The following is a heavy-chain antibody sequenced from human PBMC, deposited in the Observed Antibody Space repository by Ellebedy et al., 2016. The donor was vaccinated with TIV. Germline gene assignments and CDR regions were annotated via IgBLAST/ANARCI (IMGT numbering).Heavy chain of an antibody. Sequence: ASVKVSXXASGYTFTSYAMHWVRQAPGQRLEWMGWINAGNGNTKYSQKFQGRVTITRDTSASTAYMELSSLRSEDTAVYYCARGVNRGSYGYLGYWGQGTLVTVSS. CDR3: ARGVNRGSYGYLGY. D-gene: IGHD5-18*01. CDR2: INAGNGNT. V-gene: IGHV1-3*01. J-gene: IGHJ4*02. CDR1: GYTFTSYA.